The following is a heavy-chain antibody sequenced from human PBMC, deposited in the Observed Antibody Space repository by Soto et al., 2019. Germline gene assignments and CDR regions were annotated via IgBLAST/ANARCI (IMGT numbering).Heavy chain of an antibody. CDR1: GFSFSSYA. V-gene: IGHV3-30-3*01. D-gene: IGHD6-19*01. J-gene: IGHJ5*02. CDR3: ARDMYSSDYFVKWFEP. CDR2: ISPDGINK. Sequence: QVRLVESGGGVVQPGRSLRLSCTASGFSFSSYAMYWFRQPPGTGLEWVAVISPDGINKHYADSGKGRVTVSSDNSNHSLELQLNSLRGEDTAMYYCARDMYSSDYFVKWFEPWGQGTLVPVSS.